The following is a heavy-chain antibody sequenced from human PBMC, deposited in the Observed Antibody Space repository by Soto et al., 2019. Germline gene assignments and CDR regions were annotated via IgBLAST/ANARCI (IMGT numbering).Heavy chain of an antibody. V-gene: IGHV1-69*13. CDR3: ARAEDYDYWGGPPKYFDN. Sequence: SVKVSCKASGYTFTSYYMHWVRQAPGQGLEWMGGIIPIFGTANYAQKFQGRVTITADESTSTAYMEMNSLRHDDTAVYYCARAEDYDYWGGPPKYFDNWGQGTQVTVSS. J-gene: IGHJ4*02. D-gene: IGHD3-3*01. CDR1: GYTFTSYY. CDR2: IIPIFGTA.